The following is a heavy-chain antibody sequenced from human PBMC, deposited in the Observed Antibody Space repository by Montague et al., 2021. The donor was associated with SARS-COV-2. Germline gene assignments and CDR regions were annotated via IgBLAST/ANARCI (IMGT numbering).Heavy chain of an antibody. Sequence: SETLSLTCAVSRGSFSNYYWTWIRQSPGKGLEWIGEINQGGAPNXTPSRKGRVTISLDTSKKQISLKLNSVTVADTAVFFCARGRPVQGSFRHFDSISSGALDIWAQGSMVIVSS. D-gene: IGHD3-9*01. J-gene: IGHJ3*02. CDR3: ARGRPVQGSFRHFDSISSGALDI. CDR1: RGSFSNYY. V-gene: IGHV4-34*01. CDR2: INQGGAP.